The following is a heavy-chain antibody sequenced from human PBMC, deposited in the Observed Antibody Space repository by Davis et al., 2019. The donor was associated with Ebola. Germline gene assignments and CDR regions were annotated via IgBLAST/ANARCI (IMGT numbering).Heavy chain of an antibody. CDR1: GFMFSSYA. J-gene: IGHJ6*04. D-gene: IGHD3-3*01. CDR3: AKAHIWSASYYYGMDV. Sequence: GESLKISCSVSGFMFSSYAMHWVRQAPGKGLQYVSGITNNGGSTYYADSVKGRFTISRDNAKNSLYLQMNSLRAEDTALYYCAKAHIWSASYYYGMDVWGKGTTVTVSS. CDR2: ITNNGGST. V-gene: IGHV3-64*04.